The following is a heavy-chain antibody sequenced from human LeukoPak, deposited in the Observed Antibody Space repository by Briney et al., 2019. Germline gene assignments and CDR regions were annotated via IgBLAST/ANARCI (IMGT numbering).Heavy chain of an antibody. CDR2: SSYSGST. CDR3: ARSTDQNYYYYGMDV. CDR1: GGSITSGDYY. J-gene: IGHJ6*02. Sequence: SQTLSLTCTVSGGSITSGDYYWTWIRQHPGEGLEWIGYSSYSGSTYHNPSLKSRVTISVDTSRNQFSLKLSSVTAADTAVYYCARSTDQNYYYYGMDVWGQGTTVTVSS. V-gene: IGHV4-30-4*08.